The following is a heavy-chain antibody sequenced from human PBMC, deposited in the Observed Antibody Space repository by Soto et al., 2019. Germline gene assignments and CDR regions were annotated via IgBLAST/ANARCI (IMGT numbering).Heavy chain of an antibody. D-gene: IGHD6-19*01. CDR3: SRARNSSHYYIYH. J-gene: IGHJ4*02. CDR2: IYYSGNT. Sequence: CIRKHPGKRLEWMGYIYYSGNTYYNPSLKSRVTISLDSSKNKFSLKLSSVPAADPAVYYCSRARNSSHYYIYHRGQGTRVTV. V-gene: IGHV4-31*02.